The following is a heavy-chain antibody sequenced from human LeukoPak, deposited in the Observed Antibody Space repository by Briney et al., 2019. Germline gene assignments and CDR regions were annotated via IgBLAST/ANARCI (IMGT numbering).Heavy chain of an antibody. V-gene: IGHV3-48*02. J-gene: IGHJ4*02. CDR1: GFTFSRYS. CDR2: ISSSSSTI. D-gene: IGHD6-19*01. Sequence: GGSLRLSCAASGFTFSRYSMNWVRQAPGKGLECISYISSSSSTIYYADSVKGRFTISRDNAKNSLYFQMNSLRDEDTAVYYCARTYSSGWLVDYWGQGTLVTVSS. CDR3: ARTYSSGWLVDY.